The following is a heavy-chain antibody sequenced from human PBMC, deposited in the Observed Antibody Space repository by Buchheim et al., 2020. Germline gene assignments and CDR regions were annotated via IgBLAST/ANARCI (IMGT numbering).Heavy chain of an antibody. V-gene: IGHV3-48*01. CDR1: GFTFSTYN. D-gene: IGHD6-13*01. CDR3: AREAGYSSYSDY. CDR2: ISSGSYTI. J-gene: IGHJ4*02. Sequence: EVQLVESGGGLVQPGGCLKLSCAASGFTFSTYNMNWVRQAPGKGLEWLSYISSGSYTIYYADSGKGRFTISRDNAKKSLYMQMNSLRVEDTAMYYCAREAGYSSYSDYWGQGTL.